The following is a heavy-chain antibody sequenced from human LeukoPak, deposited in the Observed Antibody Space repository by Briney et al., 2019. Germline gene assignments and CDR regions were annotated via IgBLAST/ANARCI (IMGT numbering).Heavy chain of an antibody. CDR2: VSKSGST. V-gene: IGHV4-59*01. J-gene: IGHJ6*03. CDR1: GGSFSSFY. D-gene: IGHD3-10*01. Sequence: PSETLSLTCTVSGGSFSSFYWSWIRQPPGKRLEWIGYVSKSGSTNYNPSLKSRVTISLDTSKNQFSLKLSSVTAADTAVYYCARVISPESYYYFSNYYYVDVWGKGTTVTVSS. CDR3: ARVISPESYYYFSNYYYVDV.